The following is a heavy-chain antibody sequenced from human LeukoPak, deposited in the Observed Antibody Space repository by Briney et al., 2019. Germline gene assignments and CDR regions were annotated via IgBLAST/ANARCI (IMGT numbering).Heavy chain of an antibody. D-gene: IGHD3-22*01. V-gene: IGHV3-72*01. CDR1: RFTFSDHY. J-gene: IGHJ3*02. CDR2: IRNRAKSYTT. CDR3: ARVGDYYDTRGFSSDAFDI. Sequence: PGGSLRLSCAASRFTFSDHYMDWVRQAPGKGLEWVARIRNRAKSYTTQYAPSVKERFTISRDDSRNSVYLQMNSLKTEDTAVYFCARVGDYYDTRGFSSDAFDIWGLGTMVTVSS.